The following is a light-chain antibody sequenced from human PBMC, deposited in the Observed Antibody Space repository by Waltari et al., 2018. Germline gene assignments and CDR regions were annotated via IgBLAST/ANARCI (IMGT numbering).Light chain of an antibody. CDR1: SSNIGSTY. Sequence: QSVLTQPPSASGTPGQWVTISCSGSSSNIGSTYVYWYQQLPGTAPNLPIYRNTQRPSGVPARFSGSKSGTSASLAISGLRSEDEADYYCAAWDDSLSGPNWVFGGGTKLTVL. CDR2: RNT. V-gene: IGLV1-47*01. J-gene: IGLJ3*02. CDR3: AAWDDSLSGPNWV.